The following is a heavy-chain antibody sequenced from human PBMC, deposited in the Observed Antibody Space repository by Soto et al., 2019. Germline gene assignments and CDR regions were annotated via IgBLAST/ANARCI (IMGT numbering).Heavy chain of an antibody. J-gene: IGHJ4*02. D-gene: IGHD3-22*01. Sequence: GGSLRLSCAASGFTFSDHYMDWVRQAPGKGLEWVGRTRNRAHSHSTEYAASVNGRFTISRDDSKNSLYLQMNSLKTEDTAMYYCARAKNNGYYTLDYWGQGALVTVSS. V-gene: IGHV3-72*01. CDR1: GFTFSDHY. CDR2: TRNRAHSHST. CDR3: ARAKNNGYYTLDY.